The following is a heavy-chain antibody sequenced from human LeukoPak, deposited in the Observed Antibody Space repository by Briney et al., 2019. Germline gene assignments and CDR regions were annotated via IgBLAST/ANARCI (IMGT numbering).Heavy chain of an antibody. CDR2: ISGSGGST. D-gene: IGHD6-13*01. CDR1: GFTFSSYA. V-gene: IGHV3-23*01. J-gene: IGHJ4*02. Sequence: GGSLRLSCAASGFTFSSYAMSWVCQAPGKGLEWVSAISGSGGSTYYADSVKGRFTISRDNSKNTLYLQMNSLRAEDTAVYYCAKAGTSYSSSWYGMRPFDYWGQGTLVTVSS. CDR3: AKAGTSYSSSWYGMRPFDY.